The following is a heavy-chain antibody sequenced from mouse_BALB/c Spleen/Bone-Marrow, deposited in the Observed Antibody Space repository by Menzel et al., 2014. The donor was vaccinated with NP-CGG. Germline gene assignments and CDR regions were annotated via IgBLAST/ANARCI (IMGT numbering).Heavy chain of an antibody. CDR2: INPSSGYT. Sequence: QVQLKQSGAELARPGASVKMSCKASGYTFTSYTIQWVKQRPGQGLEWIGYINPSSGYTAYTQKFKAKTTLTADKSSNPAYMQLTSLTSEHSAVCSCAREARTGAWFSYWGQGTLVTVSA. CDR1: GYTFTSYT. D-gene: IGHD4-1*01. J-gene: IGHJ3*01. CDR3: AREARTGAWFSY. V-gene: IGHV1-4*01.